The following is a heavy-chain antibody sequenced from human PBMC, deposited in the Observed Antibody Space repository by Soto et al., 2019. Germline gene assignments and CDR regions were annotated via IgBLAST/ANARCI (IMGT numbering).Heavy chain of an antibody. CDR1: GFTFSSYS. CDR2: ITANEGTT. D-gene: IGHD1-7*01. Sequence: GGSLRLSCAASGFTFSSYSMSWVRQAPGKGLEWVSHITANEGTTYYADSVKGRFTISRDTSRNTLYLQMNSLRAEDTALYYCAKCIQVNWKYDAYHIWGQGTMVTVSS. J-gene: IGHJ3*02. V-gene: IGHV3-23*01. CDR3: AKCIQVNWKYDAYHI.